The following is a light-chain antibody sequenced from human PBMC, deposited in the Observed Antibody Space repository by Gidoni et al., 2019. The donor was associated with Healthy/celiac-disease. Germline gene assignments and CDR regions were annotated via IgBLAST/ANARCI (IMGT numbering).Light chain of an antibody. Sequence: EIVLTQSPATLSLSPGERATLSCRASQSVSSYLAWYQQKPGQAPRLLISDASNRATGIPAMFSGSGSGTDFTLTISSLEPEDFAVYYCQQRSNWPLTFGGGTKVEIK. CDR2: DAS. V-gene: IGKV3-11*01. J-gene: IGKJ4*01. CDR3: QQRSNWPLT. CDR1: QSVSSY.